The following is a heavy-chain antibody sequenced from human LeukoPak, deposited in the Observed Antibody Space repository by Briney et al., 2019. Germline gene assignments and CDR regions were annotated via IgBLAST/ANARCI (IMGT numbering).Heavy chain of an antibody. V-gene: IGHV3-23*01. J-gene: IGHJ4*02. Sequence: GGSLRLSCAASGFTFSSYGMSWVRQAPGKGLEWVTTISESGSSTYYADSVKGRFTISRDNSKNTLYVQMNSLRAEDTAVYLCARGAFYDYWGQGTLVTVSS. CDR3: ARGAFYDY. CDR1: GFTFSSYG. D-gene: IGHD2/OR15-2a*01. CDR2: ISESGSST.